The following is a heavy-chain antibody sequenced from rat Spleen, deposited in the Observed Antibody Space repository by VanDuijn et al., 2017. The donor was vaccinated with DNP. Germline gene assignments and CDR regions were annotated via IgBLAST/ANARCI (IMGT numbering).Heavy chain of an antibody. Sequence: EVQLVESGGGLVQPGRSLKLSCAASGFDFRKYGMAWVRQAPTKGLEWVASISTVGDNSHYRDSVKGRFTISRDNAKSTLYLQMDSLGSEDTATYYCVTQRNWDYFDYWGQGVMVTVSS. CDR1: GFDFRKYG. CDR3: VTQRNWDYFDY. CDR2: ISTVGDNS. V-gene: IGHV5S13*01. D-gene: IGHD5-1*01. J-gene: IGHJ2*01.